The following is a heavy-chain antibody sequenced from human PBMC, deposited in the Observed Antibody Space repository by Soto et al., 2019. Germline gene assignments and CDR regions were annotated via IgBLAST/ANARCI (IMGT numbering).Heavy chain of an antibody. J-gene: IGHJ4*02. D-gene: IGHD4-17*01. Sequence: GASVKVSCKASGYTFTSYSISWVRQAPGQGLEWMGWISAYNGNTNYAQKLQGRVTMTTDTSTSTAYMELRSLRSDDTAVYYCARSTRVTSLAYFDYWGQGTLVTVSS. CDR3: ARSTRVTSLAYFDY. V-gene: IGHV1-18*04. CDR2: ISAYNGNT. CDR1: GYTFTSYS.